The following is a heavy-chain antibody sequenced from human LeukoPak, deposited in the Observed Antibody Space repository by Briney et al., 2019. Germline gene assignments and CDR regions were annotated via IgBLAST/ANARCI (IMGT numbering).Heavy chain of an antibody. Sequence: PSETLSLTCTVSGGSITYYYWNWIRQPAGKALECIGRIYTSGSTDYKPSLKSRVTMSLDTSKNQLSLELSSVTAADTAVYYCARGISGTTGWPIKYYFDFWGQGTPVTVSS. J-gene: IGHJ4*02. CDR1: GGSITYYY. CDR2: IYTSGST. D-gene: IGHD1-7*01. V-gene: IGHV4-4*07. CDR3: ARGISGTTGWPIKYYFDF.